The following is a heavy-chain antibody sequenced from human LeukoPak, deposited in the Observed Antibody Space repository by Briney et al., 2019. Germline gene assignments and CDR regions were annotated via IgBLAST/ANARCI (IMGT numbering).Heavy chain of an antibody. J-gene: IGHJ4*02. Sequence: GGSLRLSCAASEFTFSSYSMNWVRQAPGKGLEWVSSISSSSSYIYYADSVKGRFTISRDNAKNSLYLQMNSLRAEDTAVYYCARGGIAAAGNTNFDYWGQGTLVTVSS. V-gene: IGHV3-21*01. CDR3: ARGGIAAAGNTNFDY. CDR2: ISSSSSYI. D-gene: IGHD6-13*01. CDR1: EFTFSSYS.